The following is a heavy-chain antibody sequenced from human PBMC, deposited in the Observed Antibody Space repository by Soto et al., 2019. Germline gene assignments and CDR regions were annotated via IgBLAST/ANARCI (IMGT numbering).Heavy chain of an antibody. CDR1: DFTFRNYW. V-gene: IGHV3-7*03. D-gene: IGHD3-16*01. CDR2: IKPDGSAT. J-gene: IGHJ4*02. Sequence: EVQLVESGGDLVQPGGSLRLSCATSDFTFRNYWMNWVRQAPGKGLEWVANIKPDGSATNYVDSVKGRFTISRDSVRNSVSLQMNSLRVEDTAVYFCFGGNGGPQWGQGTLVTVSS. CDR3: FGGNGGPQ.